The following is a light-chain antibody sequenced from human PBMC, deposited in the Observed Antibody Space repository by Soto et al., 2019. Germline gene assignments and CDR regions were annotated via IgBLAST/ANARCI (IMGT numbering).Light chain of an antibody. CDR1: TSNIGSNT. J-gene: IGLJ1*01. CDR2: SNS. Sequence: QSVLTQPPSVSETPGQRVVLSCSGSTSNIGSNTVNWYQQLPGTAPKAVIYSNSLRPSGVPDRFSGSKSGTSASLAISGLQAEDEADYYCSSYAGSTPYVFGTGTKLTVL. V-gene: IGLV1-44*01. CDR3: SSYAGSTPYV.